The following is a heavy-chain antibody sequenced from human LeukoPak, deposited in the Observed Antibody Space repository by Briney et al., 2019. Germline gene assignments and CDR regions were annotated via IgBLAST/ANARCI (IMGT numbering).Heavy chain of an antibody. V-gene: IGHV1-18*01. CDR2: ISAYNGNT. CDR1: GYTFTSYG. D-gene: IGHD3-22*01. J-gene: IGHJ4*02. CDR3: ARDYYGSSGYLRDY. Sequence: ASVKVSCKASGYTFTSYGISWVRQAPGQGLEWMGWISAYNGNTNYAQKLQGRITMTTDTSTSTAYMDLRSLRSDDTAVYYCARDYYGSSGYLRDYWGQGTLVTVSS.